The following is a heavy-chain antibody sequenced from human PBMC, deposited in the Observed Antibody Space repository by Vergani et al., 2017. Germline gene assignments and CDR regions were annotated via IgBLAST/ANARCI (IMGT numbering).Heavy chain of an antibody. Sequence: EVQLVESGGGLVQPGRSLRPSCAAFGFTFNDYAMDLVRQAPGKGLGWVSSINWNSGNMGYADSVKGRFPISSDNAKNSLFLQMNSLTTEDTALYYCVKDMYSSPYYYYMDVWGKGTTVTVSS. CDR1: GFTFNDYA. CDR3: VKDMYSSPYYYYMDV. V-gene: IGHV3-9*01. D-gene: IGHD6-13*01. CDR2: INWNSGNM. J-gene: IGHJ6*03.